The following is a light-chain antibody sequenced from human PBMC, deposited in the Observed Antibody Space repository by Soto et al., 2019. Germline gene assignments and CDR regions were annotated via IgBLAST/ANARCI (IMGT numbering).Light chain of an antibody. CDR3: SSYTSSTYYV. CDR1: SRDVGSYNR. CDR2: EVS. V-gene: IGLV2-18*02. Sequence: QPALTQPPSVSGSPGQAVTIYCTGTSRDVGSYNRVSWYQQPPGTAPKLMIYEVSDRPSGVPDRFSGSKSGNTASLTISGIQAEDEADYYCSSYTSSTYYVFGTGTKVTVL. J-gene: IGLJ1*01.